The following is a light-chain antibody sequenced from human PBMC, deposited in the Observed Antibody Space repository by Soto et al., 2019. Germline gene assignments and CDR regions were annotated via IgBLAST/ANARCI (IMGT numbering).Light chain of an antibody. V-gene: IGLV2-14*03. J-gene: IGLJ1*01. CDR2: NVN. Sequence: QSALTQPASVSGSPGQSTTISCTGTSSDVGGYNYVSWYQHHPGKAPKLMIYNVNNRPSGVSNRFSGSKSGNTASLTISGLQAEDEADYFCTSYTSTSTPYVFGSGNKVTVL. CDR1: SSDVGGYNY. CDR3: TSYTSTSTPYV.